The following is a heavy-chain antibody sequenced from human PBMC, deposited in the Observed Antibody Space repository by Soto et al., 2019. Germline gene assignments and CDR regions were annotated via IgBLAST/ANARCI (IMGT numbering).Heavy chain of an antibody. CDR1: GGSFRGYY. J-gene: IGHJ3*02. CDR3: ARRGPYDYLWGSYPSNLVGAFDI. Sequence: PSETLSLTCTVYGGSFRGYYWSWIRKPPGKGLEWIGEINHSGSTNYNPSLKSRVTISVDTSKNQFSLKLSSVTAADTAVYYCARRGPYDYLWGSYPSNLVGAFDIWGLGTVVTVSS. D-gene: IGHD3-16*02. V-gene: IGHV4-34*01. CDR2: INHSGST.